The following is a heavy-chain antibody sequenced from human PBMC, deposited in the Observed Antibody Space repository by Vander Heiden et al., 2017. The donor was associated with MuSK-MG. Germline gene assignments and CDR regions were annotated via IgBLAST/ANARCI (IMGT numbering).Heavy chain of an antibody. D-gene: IGHD5-12*01. V-gene: IGHV3-73*02. CDR3: TSRPFSIRDGFHY. J-gene: IGHJ4*02. CDR1: GFTFSGSG. CDR2: ITSKAKNYAT. Sequence: EVQLVEPGGGLVQPGGSLKLSCAASGFTFSGSGVHWVRQASGKGLELVGRITSKAKNYATVYAASVSGRFTISRDDSKNTAYLQMNSLKTEDTAVYYCTSRPFSIRDGFHYWGQGTLITVSS.